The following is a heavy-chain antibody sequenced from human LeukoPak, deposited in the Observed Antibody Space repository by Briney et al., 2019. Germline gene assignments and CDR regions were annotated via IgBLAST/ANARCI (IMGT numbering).Heavy chain of an antibody. Sequence: GGSLRLSCAASGFTFSSYAMHWVRQAPGKGLEWVAVISYDGSNKYYADSVKGRFTISRDNSKNTLYLQMNSLRAEDTAVYYCAREGSPNCSSTSCYKRSFDYWGQGTLVTVSS. V-gene: IGHV3-30-3*01. CDR3: AREGSPNCSSTSCYKRSFDY. D-gene: IGHD2-2*02. CDR1: GFTFSSYA. J-gene: IGHJ4*02. CDR2: ISYDGSNK.